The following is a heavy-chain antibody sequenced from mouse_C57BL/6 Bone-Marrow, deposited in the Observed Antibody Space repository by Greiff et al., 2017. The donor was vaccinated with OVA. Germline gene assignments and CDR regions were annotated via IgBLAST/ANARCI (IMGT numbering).Heavy chain of an antibody. J-gene: IGHJ1*03. CDR2: IDPSDSYT. CDR3: ARGDGYYSWYFDV. V-gene: IGHV1-69*01. Sequence: VQLQQPGAELVMPGASVKLSCKASGYTFTSYWMHWVKQRPGPGLEWIGEIDPSDSYTNYNQQFKGKSTLTVDKSSSTAYMQLSSLTSEDSAVYYCARGDGYYSWYFDVWGTGTTVTVSS. CDR1: GYTFTSYW. D-gene: IGHD2-3*01.